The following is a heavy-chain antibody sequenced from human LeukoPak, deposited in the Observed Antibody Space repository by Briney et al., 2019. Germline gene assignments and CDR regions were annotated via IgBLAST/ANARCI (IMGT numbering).Heavy chain of an antibody. Sequence: KPSETLSLTCTVSGGSISSYYWSWIRQPAGKGLEWIGRIYTSGSTNCNPSLKSRVTMSVDTSKNQFSLKLSSVTAADTAVYYCARDRRHYDILTGYYNDYWGQGTLVTVSS. CDR2: IYTSGST. CDR1: GGSISSYY. CDR3: ARDRRHYDILTGYYNDY. V-gene: IGHV4-4*07. J-gene: IGHJ4*02. D-gene: IGHD3-9*01.